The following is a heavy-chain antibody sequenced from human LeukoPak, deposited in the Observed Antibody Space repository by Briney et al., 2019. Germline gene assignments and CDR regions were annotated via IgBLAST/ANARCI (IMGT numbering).Heavy chain of an antibody. CDR2: IYSGGST. Sequence: PGGSLRLSCAASAFTVRSNYMSWVRQAPRKGLDWVSVIYSGGSTYYADSVKGRFTISRDNSKNTLYLQMNNVRAEDTAVYYCAKDGAWLRFDDWGQGTLVTVSS. J-gene: IGHJ4*02. V-gene: IGHV3-53*01. CDR1: AFTVRSNY. D-gene: IGHD5-12*01. CDR3: AKDGAWLRFDD.